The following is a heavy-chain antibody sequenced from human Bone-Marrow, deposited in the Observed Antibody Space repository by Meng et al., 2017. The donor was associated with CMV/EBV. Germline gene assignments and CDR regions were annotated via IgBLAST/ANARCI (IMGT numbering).Heavy chain of an antibody. J-gene: IGHJ5*02. Sequence: SWRWIRQPPGKGLEWIGEINHSGSTNYNPSLKSRVTISVDTSKNQFSLKLSSVTAADTAVYYCARIIRRRDIVVVPATHPEGWFDPWGQGTLVTVSS. CDR2: INHSGST. CDR1: S. CDR3: ARIIRRRDIVVVPATHPEGWFDP. D-gene: IGHD2-2*01. V-gene: IGHV4-34*01.